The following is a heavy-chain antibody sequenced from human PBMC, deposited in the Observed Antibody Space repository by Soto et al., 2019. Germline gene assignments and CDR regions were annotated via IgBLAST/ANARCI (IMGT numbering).Heavy chain of an antibody. D-gene: IGHD5-12*01. J-gene: IGHJ6*02. CDR2: INHSGST. Sequence: SETLSLTCAVYGGSFSGYYWSWIRQPPGKGLEWIGEINHSGSTNYNPSLKSRVTISVDTSKNQFSLKLSSVTAADTAVYYCARGRFVATIRSVYYYYGMDVWGQGTTVTVSS. CDR1: GGSFSGYY. V-gene: IGHV4-34*01. CDR3: ARGRFVATIRSVYYYYGMDV.